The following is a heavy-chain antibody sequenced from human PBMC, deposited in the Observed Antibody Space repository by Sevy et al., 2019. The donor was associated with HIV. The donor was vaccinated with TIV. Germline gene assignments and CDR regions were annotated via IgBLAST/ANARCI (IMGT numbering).Heavy chain of an antibody. Sequence: GGSLRLSCAASGFTFRSYSMNWVRQAPGRGLEWVSSITSSCSFIFYADSVKGRFTISRDNAKNSLFLQMNSLRAEDTAVYYCARPTSGLSEYEPLDNARFYGMDVWGQGTTVTVSS. V-gene: IGHV3-21*01. CDR3: ARPTSGLSEYEPLDNARFYGMDV. CDR1: GFTFRSYS. J-gene: IGHJ6*02. CDR2: ITSSCSFI. D-gene: IGHD1-20*01.